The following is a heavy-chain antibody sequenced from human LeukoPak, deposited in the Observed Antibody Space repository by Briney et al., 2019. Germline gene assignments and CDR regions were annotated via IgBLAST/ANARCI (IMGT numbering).Heavy chain of an antibody. J-gene: IGHJ4*02. V-gene: IGHV1-18*01. Sequence: ASVKVSFKASVYTFTNYGFSWVRQAPGQGLEWMGWTSTHNGNKMYAQSLQGRVTVTTDTSTSTTYMELTSLRSDDTAVYYCARDLRRGSYYDGHYLDFWGQGTLVTVSS. CDR3: ARDLRRGSYYDGHYLDF. D-gene: IGHD3-10*01. CDR2: TSTHNGNK. CDR1: VYTFTNYG.